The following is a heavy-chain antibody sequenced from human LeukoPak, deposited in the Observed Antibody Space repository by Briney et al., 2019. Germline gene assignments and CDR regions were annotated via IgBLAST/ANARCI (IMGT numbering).Heavy chain of an antibody. D-gene: IGHD2-2*01. CDR2: INSDGTST. V-gene: IGHV3-74*01. Sequence: EGSLRLSCAASGFTLSGYWMHWVRQAPGKGLEWVSRINSDGTSTSYADSAKGRFTISRDNAKNTLSLQMSSLRDEDTAVYYCLRSYCTTSNCYGWFDPWGQGTLVTVSS. CDR3: LRSYCTTSNCYGWFDP. CDR1: GFTLSGYW. J-gene: IGHJ5*02.